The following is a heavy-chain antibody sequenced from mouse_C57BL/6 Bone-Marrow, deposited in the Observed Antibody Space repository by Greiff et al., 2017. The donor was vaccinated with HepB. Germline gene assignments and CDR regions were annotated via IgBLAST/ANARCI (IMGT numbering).Heavy chain of an antibody. CDR3: ARIYYYGSSSWFAY. CDR1: LFPFLSSF. V-gene: IGHV5-15*01. D-gene: IGHD1-1*01. J-gene: IGHJ3*01. CDR2: ISNLAYSI. Sequence: SCVVFFPPVCSLPLSFSSSLFPFLSSFLSFVLPAPRKGPEWVAFISNLAYSIYYADTVTGRFTISRENAKNTLYLEMSSLRSEDTAMYYCARIYYYGSSSWFAYWGQGTLVTVSA.